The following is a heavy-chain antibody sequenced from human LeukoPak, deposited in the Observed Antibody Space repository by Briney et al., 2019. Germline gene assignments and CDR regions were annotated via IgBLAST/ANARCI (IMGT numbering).Heavy chain of an antibody. CDR2: ISYDGSNK. CDR1: GGSISSGG. CDR3: AREIYGYCSSTSCYGMDV. Sequence: LSLTCTVSGGSISSGGYYWSWIRQAPGKGLEWVAVISYDGSNKYYADSVKGRFTISRDNSKNTLYLQMNSLRAEDTAVYYCAREIYGYCSSTSCYGMDVWGQGTTVTVSS. V-gene: IGHV3-30-3*01. D-gene: IGHD2-2*03. J-gene: IGHJ6*02.